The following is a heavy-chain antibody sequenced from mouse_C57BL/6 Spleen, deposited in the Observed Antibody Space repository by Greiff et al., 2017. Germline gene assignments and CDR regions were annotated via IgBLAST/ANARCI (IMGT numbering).Heavy chain of an antibody. CDR3: ARGNWDGYFDY. V-gene: IGHV5-17*01. D-gene: IGHD4-1*01. CDR1: GFTFSDYG. Sequence: EVQLQESGGGLVKPGGSLKLSCAASGFTFSDYGMHWVRQAPEKGLEWVAYISSGSSTIYYADTVKGRFPISRDNAKNTLFLQMTSLRSEDTAMYYCARGNWDGYFDYWGQGTTLTVSS. CDR2: ISSGSSTI. J-gene: IGHJ2*01.